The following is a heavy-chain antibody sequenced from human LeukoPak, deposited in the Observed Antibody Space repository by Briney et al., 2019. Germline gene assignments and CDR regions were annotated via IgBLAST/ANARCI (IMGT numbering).Heavy chain of an antibody. D-gene: IGHD3-22*01. CDR2: ISNTGSAM. CDR1: GGSISSGGYY. CDR3: ASDSSGYFGP. J-gene: IGHJ5*02. V-gene: IGHV3-11*01. Sequence: LSLTCTVSGGSISSGGYYWSWIRQAPGRGLEWLSYISNTGSAMYYADSVKGRFTISRDNAKNSLYLQMNSLTAEDTAIYYCASDSSGYFGPWGQGTLVTVSS.